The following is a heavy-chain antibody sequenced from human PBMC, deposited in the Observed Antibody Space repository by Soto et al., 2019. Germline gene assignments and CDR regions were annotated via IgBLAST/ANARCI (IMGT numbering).Heavy chain of an antibody. Sequence: PGGSLRLSCAASGFTFSSYAMSWVRQAPGKGLEWVSAISGSGGSTYYADSVKGRFTISRDNSKNTLYLQMNSLRAEDTAVYYCAKDVYSSGWYSPDAFDIRGQGTMVTVSS. CDR2: ISGSGGST. J-gene: IGHJ3*02. CDR3: AKDVYSSGWYSPDAFDI. CDR1: GFTFSSYA. D-gene: IGHD6-19*01. V-gene: IGHV3-23*01.